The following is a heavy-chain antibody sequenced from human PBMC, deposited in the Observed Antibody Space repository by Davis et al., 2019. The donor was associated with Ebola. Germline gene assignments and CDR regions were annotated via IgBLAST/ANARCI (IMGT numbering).Heavy chain of an antibody. J-gene: IGHJ4*02. CDR1: GDSVSSNSAA. CDR3: ARGGYCRGGSCHTYHY. Sequence: SQTLSLTCAISGDSVSSNSAAWNWIRQSPSRGLEWLGRTYYRSKWYNDYAVSVKSRITINPDTSKNQFSLKLSSVTAADTAVYYCARGGYCRGGSCHTYHYWGQGTLVTVSS. V-gene: IGHV6-1*01. D-gene: IGHD2-15*01. CDR2: TYYRSKWYN.